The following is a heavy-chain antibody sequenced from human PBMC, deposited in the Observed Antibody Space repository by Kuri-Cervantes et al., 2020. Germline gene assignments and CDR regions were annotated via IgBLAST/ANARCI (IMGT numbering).Heavy chain of an antibody. CDR2: ISSSSSTI. J-gene: IGHJ6*03. V-gene: IGHV3-48*04. Sequence: GGSLRLSCAASGFTFSSYSMNWVRQAPGKGLEWVSYISSSSSTIYYADSVKGRFTISRDNAKNSLYLQMNSLRVEDTAVYYCVRDHASRYYMDVWGKGTTVTVSS. D-gene: IGHD1-14*01. CDR3: VRDHASRYYMDV. CDR1: GFTFSSYS.